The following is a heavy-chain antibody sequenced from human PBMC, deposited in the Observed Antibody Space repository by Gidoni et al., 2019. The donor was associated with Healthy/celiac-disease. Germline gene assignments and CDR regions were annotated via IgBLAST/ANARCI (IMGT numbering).Heavy chain of an antibody. CDR1: GCTFSDYD. Sequence: QVQLVESGGGLVKPGGSLRLSCAASGCTFSDYDMRWIRQAPGKGLDGVSDMMSSGSTIYYADAVKGRFTISRDNAKNSLYLQMNSLRAEDTAVYYWARDSGPGPYGMDVWGQGTTVTVS. CDR2: MMSSGSTI. V-gene: IGHV3-11*01. D-gene: IGHD6-25*01. J-gene: IGHJ6*02. CDR3: ARDSGPGPYGMDV.